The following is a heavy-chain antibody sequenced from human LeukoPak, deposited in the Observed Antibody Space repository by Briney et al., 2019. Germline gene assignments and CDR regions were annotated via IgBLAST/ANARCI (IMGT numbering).Heavy chain of an antibody. J-gene: IGHJ4*02. CDR1: GFTFSNYG. CDR2: ISGSGGST. V-gene: IGHV3-23*01. CDR3: AKDRDGDLYYFDY. D-gene: IGHD4-17*01. Sequence: GGSLRLSCAASGFTFSNYGMSWVRQAPGKGLEWVSVISGSGGSTYYADSVKGRFTISRDSSKNTLNLQMNSLRAEDTAVYYCAKDRDGDLYYFDYWGQGTLVTVSS.